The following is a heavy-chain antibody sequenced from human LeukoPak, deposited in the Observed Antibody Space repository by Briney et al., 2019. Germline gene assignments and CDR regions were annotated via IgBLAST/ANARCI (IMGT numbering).Heavy chain of an antibody. D-gene: IGHD3-22*01. J-gene: IGHJ4*02. Sequence: GGSLRLSCAASGFTFSDHYMDWVRQAPGKGLEWVGRSRDKANSYTTEYAASVKGRFTISRDDSQNSLYLQMNSLKTEDTAVYYCASARPDSSRYYYSDFWGQGTLVTVSS. V-gene: IGHV3-72*01. CDR2: SRDKANSYTT. CDR3: ASARPDSSRYYYSDF. CDR1: GFTFSDHY.